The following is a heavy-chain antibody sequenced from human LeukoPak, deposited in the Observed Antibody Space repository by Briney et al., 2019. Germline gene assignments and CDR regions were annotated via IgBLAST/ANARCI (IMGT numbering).Heavy chain of an antibody. CDR1: GNRFSDYW. V-gene: IGHV5-51*01. CDR3: ARRARNSNGYFLYAFDV. D-gene: IGHD3-22*01. J-gene: IGHJ3*01. Sequence: RGESLKISCKPSGNRFSDYWIGWVRQMPGKGLEWMAIIYPGDSEIRYSPSFQGQVTISADKSISTVYLQWSRLKASDTAMYYCARRARNSNGYFLYAFDVWAQGHWSPSLQ. CDR2: IYPGDSEI.